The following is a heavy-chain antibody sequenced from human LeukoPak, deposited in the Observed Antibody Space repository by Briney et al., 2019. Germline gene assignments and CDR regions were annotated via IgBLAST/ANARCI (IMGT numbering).Heavy chain of an antibody. D-gene: IGHD3-3*01. Sequence: GGSLRLSCAASGFIFSSYAMSWVRQAPGKGLEWVSTISGTNDNTYYADSVKDRFTISRDNSKNTLSLQMNSLRAEDTAVHYCAKVRVYYDFWSGLDYWGQGTLVTVSS. V-gene: IGHV3-23*01. CDR2: ISGTNDNT. CDR3: AKVRVYYDFWSGLDY. CDR1: GFIFSSYA. J-gene: IGHJ4*02.